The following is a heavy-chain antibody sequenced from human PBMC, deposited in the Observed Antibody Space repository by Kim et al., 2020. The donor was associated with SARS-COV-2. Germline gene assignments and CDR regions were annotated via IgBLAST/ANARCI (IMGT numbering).Heavy chain of an antibody. J-gene: IGHJ5*02. Sequence: VKGRFTLSRDNSKNTLYLQMTSLRAEDTAVYYCAKTSTYDYDSGWNWFDPWGQGTLVTVSS. CDR3: AKTSTYDYDSGWNWFDP. D-gene: IGHD3-22*01. V-gene: IGHV3-33*06.